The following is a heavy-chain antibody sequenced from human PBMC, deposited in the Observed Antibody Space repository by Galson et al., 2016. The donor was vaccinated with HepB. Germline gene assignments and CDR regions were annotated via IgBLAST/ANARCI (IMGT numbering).Heavy chain of an antibody. CDR3: AKDQFGGSSYGGNDAFDI. CDR1: GFTFSSYS. CDR2: ISSRSSAI. Sequence: SLRLSCAASGFTFSSYSMNWVRQAPGKGLEWVSYISSRSSAIYYADSVKGRFTISRNNSKKTLYLQMNSLRAEDTAVYYCAKDQFGGSSYGGNDAFDIWGQGTMVTVSS. V-gene: IGHV3-48*01. J-gene: IGHJ3*02. D-gene: IGHD1-26*01.